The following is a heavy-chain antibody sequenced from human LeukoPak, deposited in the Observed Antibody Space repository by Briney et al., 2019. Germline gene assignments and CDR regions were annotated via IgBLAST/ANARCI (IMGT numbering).Heavy chain of an antibody. V-gene: IGHV4-59*01. J-gene: IGHJ5*02. CDR2: IYYSGST. Sequence: PSETLSLTCTVSGGSISSYYWSWIRQPPGKGLEWIGYIYYSGSTNYNPSLKSRVTISVDTSKNQFSLKLSSVTAADTAVYYCARTGIEAAGSTLGFDPWGQGTLVTVSS. CDR3: ARTGIEAAGSTLGFDP. CDR1: GGSISSYY. D-gene: IGHD6-13*01.